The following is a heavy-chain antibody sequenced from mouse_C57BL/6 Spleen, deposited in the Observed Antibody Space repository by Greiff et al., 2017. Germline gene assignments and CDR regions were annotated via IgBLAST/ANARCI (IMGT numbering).Heavy chain of an antibody. J-gene: IGHJ2*01. CDR1: AYSITSGYY. D-gene: IGHD2-4*01. CDR2: ISYDGSN. Sequence: EVQLQQSGPGLVKPSQSLSLTCPFTAYSITSGYYWNWFRQFPGNKLEWMAYISYDGSNNYNPSLKNRISITRDTSKNQFFLKLNSVTTEDTATYYCAREGYDYDGNYFDYWGQGTTLTVSS. V-gene: IGHV3-6*01. CDR3: AREGYDYDGNYFDY.